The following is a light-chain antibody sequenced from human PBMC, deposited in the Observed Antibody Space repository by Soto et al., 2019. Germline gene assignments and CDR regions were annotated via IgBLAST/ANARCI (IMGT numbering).Light chain of an antibody. J-gene: IGKJ2*01. CDR3: QQLNSYRYT. CDR2: AAS. V-gene: IGKV1-9*01. CDR1: QGISSY. Sequence: DIQLTQSPSFLSASVGDRVTITCRASQGISSYLAWYQQKPGKAPKLLIYAASTLQSGVPSRFSGSGSGTEFTLTICSLQPEDFATYYCQQLNSYRYTFGQGTKLEIK.